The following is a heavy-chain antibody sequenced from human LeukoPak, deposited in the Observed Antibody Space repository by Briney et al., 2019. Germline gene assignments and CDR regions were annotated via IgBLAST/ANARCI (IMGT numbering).Heavy chain of an antibody. V-gene: IGHV3-11*04. J-gene: IGHJ4*02. Sequence: QTGGSLRLSCAASGFTFSDYYMSWIRQAPGKGLEWISYISTSASTIYYADSVRGRFTISRDNAKSSLYLQMNSLRAEDTAVYYCARGTIVGGHYFDYWGQGTLVTVSS. D-gene: IGHD1-26*01. CDR3: ARGTIVGGHYFDY. CDR1: GFTFSDYY. CDR2: ISTSASTI.